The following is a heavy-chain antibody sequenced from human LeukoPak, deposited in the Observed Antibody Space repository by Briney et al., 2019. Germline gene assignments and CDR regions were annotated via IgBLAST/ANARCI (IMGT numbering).Heavy chain of an antibody. CDR2: TYYSGST. CDR1: GGSISSSSYY. V-gene: IGHV4-39*01. CDR3: ARQQWLASYYYYMDV. D-gene: IGHD6-19*01. J-gene: IGHJ6*03. Sequence: SETLSLTCTVSGGSISSSSYYWGWIRQPPGKGLEWIGSTYYSGSTYYNPSLKSRVTISVDTSKNQFSLKLSSVTAADTAVYYCARQQWLASYYYYMDVWGKGTTVTVSS.